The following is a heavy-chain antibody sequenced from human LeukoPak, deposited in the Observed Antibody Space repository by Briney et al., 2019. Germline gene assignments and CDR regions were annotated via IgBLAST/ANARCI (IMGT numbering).Heavy chain of an antibody. J-gene: IGHJ4*02. CDR1: GGSISSGSYY. CDR2: IYTSRST. CDR3: ARYRRYFDGEDY. D-gene: IGHD3-9*01. Sequence: SQTLSLTCTVSGGSISSGSYYWSWIRQPAGKGLEWIWRIYTSRSTNYNPPLKSRVTISVDTSKNQFSLKLGSATAADTAVYCCARYRRYFDGEDYWGQGTLVTVSS. V-gene: IGHV4-61*02.